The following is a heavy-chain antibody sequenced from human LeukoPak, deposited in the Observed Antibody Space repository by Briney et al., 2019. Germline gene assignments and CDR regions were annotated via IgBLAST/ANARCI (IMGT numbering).Heavy chain of an antibody. Sequence: PSETLSLTCTVSGGSISSYYWSWIRQPAGKRLEWIGRMYSSGSTNYNPSLKSRVTMSVDTSKNQFSLKLSSVTAADTAVYYCAREVDAAAAYNWFDPWGQGTLVTVSS. V-gene: IGHV4-4*07. CDR1: GGSISSYY. J-gene: IGHJ5*02. CDR3: AREVDAAAAYNWFDP. D-gene: IGHD2-2*01. CDR2: MYSSGST.